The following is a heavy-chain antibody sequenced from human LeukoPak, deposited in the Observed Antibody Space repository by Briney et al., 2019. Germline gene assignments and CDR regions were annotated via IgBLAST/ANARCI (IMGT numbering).Heavy chain of an antibody. CDR1: GFTFSSYS. V-gene: IGHV3-23*01. J-gene: IGHJ3*02. CDR2: ISGSGGST. Sequence: GGSLRLSCAASGFTFSSYSMNWVRQAPGKGLEWVSAISGSGGSTYYADSVKGRFTISRDNSKNTLYLQMNSLRAEDTAVYYCAKDHGSPGAFDIWGQGTMVTVSS. CDR3: AKDHGSPGAFDI.